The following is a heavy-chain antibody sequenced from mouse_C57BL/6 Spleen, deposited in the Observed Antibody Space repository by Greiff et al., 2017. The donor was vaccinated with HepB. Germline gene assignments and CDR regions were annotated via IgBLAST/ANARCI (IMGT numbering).Heavy chain of an antibody. D-gene: IGHD2-1*01. Sequence: EVQLQQSGAELVRPGASVKLSCTASGFNIKDYYMHWVKQRPEQGLEWIGRIDPEDGDTEYAPKFQGKATMTADTSSNTAYLQLSSLTSEDTAVYYCTTRRGNYEGYAMDYWGQGPSVTVSS. CDR2: IDPEDGDT. CDR1: GFNIKDYY. V-gene: IGHV14-1*01. J-gene: IGHJ4*01. CDR3: TTRRGNYEGYAMDY.